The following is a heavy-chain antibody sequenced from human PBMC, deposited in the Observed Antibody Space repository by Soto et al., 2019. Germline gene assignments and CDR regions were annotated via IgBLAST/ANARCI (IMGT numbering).Heavy chain of an antibody. J-gene: IGHJ4*02. CDR1: GFTFSSYA. D-gene: IGHD3-22*01. CDR3: AKLAGPREYYYDSSGYYVDY. V-gene: IGHV3-23*01. Sequence: QTGGSLRLSCAASGFTFSSYAMSWVRQAPGKGLEWVSAISGSGGSTYYADSVKGRFTISRDNSKNTLYLQMNSLRAEDTAVYYCAKLAGPREYYYDSSGYYVDYWGQGTLVTVSS. CDR2: ISGSGGST.